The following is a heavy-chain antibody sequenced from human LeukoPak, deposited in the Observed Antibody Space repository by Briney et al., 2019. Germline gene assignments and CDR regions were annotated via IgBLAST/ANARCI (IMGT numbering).Heavy chain of an antibody. J-gene: IGHJ4*02. CDR1: TFSFSDFW. V-gene: IGHV3-7*01. D-gene: IGHD6-19*01. CDR2: IKQDGSEK. Sequence: PGGSLRLSCAASTFSFSDFWMSWVRQAPGKGLEWVGNIKQDGSEKNYVDSVKGRFTISRDNAKKLLYLQLNSLRAEDTAEYYCARAVAGPAGEFYLDYWGQGTLVTVSS. CDR3: ARAVAGPAGEFYLDY.